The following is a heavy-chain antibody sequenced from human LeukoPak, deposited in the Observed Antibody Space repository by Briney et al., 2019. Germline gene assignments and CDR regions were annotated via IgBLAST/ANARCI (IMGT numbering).Heavy chain of an antibody. J-gene: IGHJ4*02. CDR2: INSDGSST. D-gene: IGHD3-10*01. CDR1: GFTFSSYW. V-gene: IGHV3-74*01. CDR3: TRGTGSYYSLGY. Sequence: GVSLRLPCAASGFTFSSYWMHWVRQAPGKGLVWVSRINSDGSSTIYADSVQGRFTISRDNAKNTLYLQMNSLRAEDTAVYFCTRGTGSYYSLGYWGQGTLVTVSS.